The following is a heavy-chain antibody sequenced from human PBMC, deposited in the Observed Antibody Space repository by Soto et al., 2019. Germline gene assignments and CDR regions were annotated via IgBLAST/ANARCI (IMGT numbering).Heavy chain of an antibody. CDR1: GFTFSNYW. V-gene: IGHV3-74*01. CDR2: IKGDGSRI. Sequence: EVRLVESGGGLVQPGGSLRLSCAASGFTFSNYWIHWVRQAPGKGLVWVSRIKGDGSRIDYADSVKGRFTISRDNAKNTVYVQMNSLGDEDASVYYCARGLPGYYGKDVWGQGTTVTVSS. D-gene: IGHD4-17*01. CDR3: ARGLPGYYGKDV. J-gene: IGHJ6*01.